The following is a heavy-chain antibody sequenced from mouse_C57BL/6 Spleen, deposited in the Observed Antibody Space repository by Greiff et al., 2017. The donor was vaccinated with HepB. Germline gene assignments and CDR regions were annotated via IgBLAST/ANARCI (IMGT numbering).Heavy chain of an antibody. V-gene: IGHV5-6*01. CDR3: ARLGSPYYYDY. Sequence: EVQVVESGGDLVKPGGSLKLSCAASGFTFSSYGMSWVRQTPDKRLEWVATLSSGGSYTYYPDSVKGRFTISRDNAKNTLYLQMSSLTSEDTAMYYCARLGSPYYYDYWGQGTTLTVSS. CDR2: LSSGGSYT. D-gene: IGHD3-3*01. CDR1: GFTFSSYG. J-gene: IGHJ2*01.